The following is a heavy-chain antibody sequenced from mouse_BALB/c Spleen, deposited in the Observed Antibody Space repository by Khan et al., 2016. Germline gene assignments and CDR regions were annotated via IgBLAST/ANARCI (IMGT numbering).Heavy chain of an antibody. CDR2: ISYSGST. V-gene: IGHV3-8*02. Sequence: EVQLQESGPSLVKPSQTLSLTCSVTGDSITSGYWNWIRKFPGKKLEYMGYISYSGSTYYNPSLKSRISITRDTSKNQYYLQLNSVTTEDTATYYCERYGTRENAMDYWGQGTSVTVSS. CDR3: ERYGTRENAMDY. J-gene: IGHJ4*01. D-gene: IGHD1-1*01. CDR1: GDSITSGY.